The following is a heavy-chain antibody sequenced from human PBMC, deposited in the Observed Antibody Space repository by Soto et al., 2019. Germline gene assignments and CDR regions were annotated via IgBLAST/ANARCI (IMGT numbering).Heavy chain of an antibody. CDR3: ANSRSGTYAPFDY. CDR1: GFTFSSSA. D-gene: IGHD1-26*01. J-gene: IGHJ4*02. Sequence: PGGSLRLSCAASGFTFSSSAMHWVRQAPGMGLEAVAVISYDGSNKYYVDSVRGRFTISRDNSKNTLYLQMNSLRAEDTAVYYWANSRSGTYAPFDYRGQATLVTVSS. CDR2: ISYDGSNK. V-gene: IGHV3-30*18.